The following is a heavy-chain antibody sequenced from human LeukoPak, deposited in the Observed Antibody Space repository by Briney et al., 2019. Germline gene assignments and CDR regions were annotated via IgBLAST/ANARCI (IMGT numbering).Heavy chain of an antibody. V-gene: IGHV3-30*04. CDR1: GFTFSSYA. Sequence: GGSLRLSCAASGFTFSSYAMHWVRQAPGKGLEWVAVISYDGSNKYYADSVKGRFTISRDNSKHTLYLQMNSLRAEDTAVYYCARDRDAFDIWGQGTMVTVSS. J-gene: IGHJ3*02. CDR3: ARDRDAFDI. CDR2: ISYDGSNK.